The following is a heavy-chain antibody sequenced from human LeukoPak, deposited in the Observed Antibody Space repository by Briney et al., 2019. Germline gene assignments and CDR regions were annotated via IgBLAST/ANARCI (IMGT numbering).Heavy chain of an antibody. CDR1: GYSINSGYY. V-gene: IGHV4-38-2*02. J-gene: IGHJ4*02. CDR2: IYYSGRT. Sequence: TSETLSLTCTVSGYSINSGYYWGWIRQPPGKGLECIGSIYYSGRTYYKSSLKSRVTISVDTSKNQFSLKLSSVTAADTAVYYCARDYSGAGTVGATSGYWGQGTLVTVSS. CDR3: ARDYSGAGTVGATSGY. D-gene: IGHD1-26*01.